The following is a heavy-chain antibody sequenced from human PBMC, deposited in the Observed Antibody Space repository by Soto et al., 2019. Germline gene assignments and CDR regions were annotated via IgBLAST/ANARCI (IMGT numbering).Heavy chain of an antibody. V-gene: IGHV1-2*04. D-gene: IGHD5-12*01. CDR2: INPNSGDT. CDR1: GDRFTDYY. Sequence: QVQLVQSGAEVKEPGASVTVSCRASGDRFTDYYMHWVRQAPGQGLEWMGWINPNSGDTKDAQKVQGWVTMTRDTSIRTVYMQLSRLGFDDTAIYYCARESGGATATLDYYYFYMDVWGTGTTVTVSS. J-gene: IGHJ6*03. CDR3: ARESGGATATLDYYYFYMDV.